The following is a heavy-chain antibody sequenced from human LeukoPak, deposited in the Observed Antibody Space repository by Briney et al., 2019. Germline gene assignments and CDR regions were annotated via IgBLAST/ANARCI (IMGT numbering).Heavy chain of an antibody. CDR1: GGSISGYY. V-gene: IGHV4-59*01. CDR3: ARYRAFDI. J-gene: IGHJ3*02. Sequence: PSETLSLTCTVSGGSISGYYWSWIRQPPGKGLEWIGYIYNSGSTNYNPSLQGRVTISMDTSKNQFSLRLRFVTAADTAVYYCARYRAFDIWGQGTMVTVSS. CDR2: IYNSGST.